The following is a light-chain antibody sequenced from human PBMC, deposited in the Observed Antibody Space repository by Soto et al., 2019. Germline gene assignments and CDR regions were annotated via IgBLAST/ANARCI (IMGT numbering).Light chain of an antibody. Sequence: QSALTQPASVSGSPGQSITISCTGTSSDVGGYNYVSWYQQHPGKAPKLMIYEVNNRPSGVSNRFSGSKSGNTASLTISGVQAEEEADYYCSSYTSSSNLVVFGGGTKLTVL. CDR2: EVN. J-gene: IGLJ2*01. CDR3: SSYTSSSNLVV. CDR1: SSDVGGYNY. V-gene: IGLV2-14*01.